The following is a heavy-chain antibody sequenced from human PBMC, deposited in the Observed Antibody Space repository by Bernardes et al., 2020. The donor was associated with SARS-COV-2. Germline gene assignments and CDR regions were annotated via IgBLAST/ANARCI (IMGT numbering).Heavy chain of an antibody. D-gene: IGHD2-21*02. CDR1: GYTITTYV. CDR3: AKVIPYCDGACYSIRFDP. Sequence: ASVMVSCKASGYTITTYVISWVRQAPGQGLEWMGAISAYNGHTNYAQKFQGRVTMNTDTSTSTAYMELRSLRVEDTAIYYCAKVIPYCDGACYSIRFDPWGQGTLVTFSS. V-gene: IGHV1-18*04. J-gene: IGHJ5*02. CDR2: ISAYNGHT.